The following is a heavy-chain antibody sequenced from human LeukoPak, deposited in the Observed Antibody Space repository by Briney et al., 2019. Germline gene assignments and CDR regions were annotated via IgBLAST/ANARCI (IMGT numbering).Heavy chain of an antibody. V-gene: IGHV5-51*01. D-gene: IGHD5-24*01. CDR2: IYPGDSDT. Sequence: PGDSLKISCKGSGYTFTNYWIGWVRQMPGKGLEWMGIIYPGDSDTRYSPSFQGQVTISADKSIGTAYLQWSSLKASDTAMYYCARGRRWLYFDYWGQGTLVTVSS. J-gene: IGHJ4*02. CDR3: ARGRRWLYFDY. CDR1: GYTFTNYW.